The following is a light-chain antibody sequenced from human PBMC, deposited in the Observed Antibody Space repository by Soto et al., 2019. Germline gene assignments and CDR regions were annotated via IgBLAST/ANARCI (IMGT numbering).Light chain of an antibody. Sequence: QSVLTQPPSVSGAPGQTVTISCTGSSSNIGGGYYVHWYQQRPETAPKLLLFGAINRPSGVSDRFSCSKSGTSTSLAITGLEPEDEGDDDYQSYDSTLSAPYVFGTGTKLTVL. J-gene: IGLJ1*01. CDR2: GAI. V-gene: IGLV1-40*01. CDR1: SSNIGGGYY. CDR3: QSYDSTLSAPYV.